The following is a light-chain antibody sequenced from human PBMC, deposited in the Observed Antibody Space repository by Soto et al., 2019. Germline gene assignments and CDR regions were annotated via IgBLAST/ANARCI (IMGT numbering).Light chain of an antibody. CDR3: QQYGSSPPYT. V-gene: IGKV3-20*01. CDR2: GAS. Sequence: EIVLTQSPGTLSLSPGERATLSCRASQSVGSSYLAWYQQKPGKAPRLLIYGASSRATVIPDRFSGSGSGTDFTLTISRLEPEDFAVYYCQQYGSSPPYTCGQGTKLEIK. J-gene: IGKJ2*01. CDR1: QSVGSSY.